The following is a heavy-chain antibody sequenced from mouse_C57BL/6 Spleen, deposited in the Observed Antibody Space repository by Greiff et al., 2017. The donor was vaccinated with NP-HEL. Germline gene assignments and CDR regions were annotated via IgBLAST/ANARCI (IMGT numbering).Heavy chain of an antibody. D-gene: IGHD1-1*01. Sequence: QVQLQQSGPGLVQPSQSLSITCTVSGFSLTSYGVHWVRQSPGKGLEWLGVIWRGGSTDYNAAFMSRLSITKDNSKSQVFFKMNSLQADDTAIYYCAIYYGSSQYWYFDVWGTGTTVTVSS. V-gene: IGHV2-5*01. CDR1: GFSLTSYG. CDR2: IWRGGST. J-gene: IGHJ1*03. CDR3: AIYYGSSQYWYFDV.